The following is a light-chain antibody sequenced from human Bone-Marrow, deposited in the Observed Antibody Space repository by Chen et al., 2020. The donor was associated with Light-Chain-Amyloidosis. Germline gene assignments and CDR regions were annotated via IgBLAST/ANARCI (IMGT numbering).Light chain of an antibody. Sequence: SYVRTQPSSVSVAPGQTATIAWGGNNIGSTSVHWYQQTPGQAPLLVFYDDSDRPSGIPERLSGSNSGNTATLTISRVEAGDEADYYCQVWDRSSDRPVFGGGTKLTVL. V-gene: IGLV3-21*02. CDR2: DDS. J-gene: IGLJ3*02. CDR1: NIGSTS. CDR3: QVWDRSSDRPV.